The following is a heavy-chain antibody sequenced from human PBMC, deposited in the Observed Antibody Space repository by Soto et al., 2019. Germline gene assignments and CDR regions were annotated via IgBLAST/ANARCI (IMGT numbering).Heavy chain of an antibody. CDR2: ISSSSSYI. CDR1: GFTFSSYS. Sequence: GGSLRLSCGASGFTFSSYSMNWVRQAPGKGLEWVSSISSSSSYIYYADSVKGRFTISRDNAKNSLYLQMNSLRAEDTAVYYCASRHDYDSSGPSSYWGQGTLVTVSS. D-gene: IGHD3-22*01. J-gene: IGHJ4*02. CDR3: ASRHDYDSSGPSSY. V-gene: IGHV3-21*01.